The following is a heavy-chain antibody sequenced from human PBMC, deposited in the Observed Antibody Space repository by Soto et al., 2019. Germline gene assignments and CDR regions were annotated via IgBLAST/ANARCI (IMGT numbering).Heavy chain of an antibody. V-gene: IGHV4-30-2*01. CDR1: GGSISSGGYS. J-gene: IGHJ4*02. CDR3: ARAPIMITFGGVIAYFDY. D-gene: IGHD3-16*02. Sequence: SETLSLTCAVSGGSISSGGYSWSWIRQPPGKGLEWIGYIYHSGSTYYNPSLKSRVTISVDRSKNQFSLKLSSVTAADTAVYYCARAPIMITFGGVIAYFDYWGQGTLVTVSS. CDR2: IYHSGST.